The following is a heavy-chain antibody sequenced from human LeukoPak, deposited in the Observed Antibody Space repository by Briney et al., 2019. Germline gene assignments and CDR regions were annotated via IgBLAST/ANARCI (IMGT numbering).Heavy chain of an antibody. CDR1: GYTFTGYY. V-gene: IGHV1-2*06. D-gene: IGHD3-10*01. Sequence: GASVKVSCKASGYTFTGYYMHRVRQAPGQGLEWMGRINPNSGGTNYAQKFQGRVTMTRDTSISTAYMELSRLRSDDTAVYYCARGVLGYYGSGRAWGQGTLVTVSS. J-gene: IGHJ5*02. CDR2: INPNSGGT. CDR3: ARGVLGYYGSGRA.